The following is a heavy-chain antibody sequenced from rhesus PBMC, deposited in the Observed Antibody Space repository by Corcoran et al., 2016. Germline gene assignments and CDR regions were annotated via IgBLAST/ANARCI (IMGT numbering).Heavy chain of an antibody. J-gene: IGHJ4*01. D-gene: IGHD4-29*01. CDR3: ARGGDYGSSYRD. Sequence: QLQLQESGPGLVKPSETLSVTCAVSGGSISSSYWSWIRQAPGKGLEWIGYIYGSCRSTNLQPSPKSRGTLSGDTSKNQLSLKVSSVNGADTAGYYWARGGDYGSSYRDRGQGVLVTVSS. CDR2: IYGSCRST. CDR1: GGSISSSY. V-gene: IGHV4-169*01.